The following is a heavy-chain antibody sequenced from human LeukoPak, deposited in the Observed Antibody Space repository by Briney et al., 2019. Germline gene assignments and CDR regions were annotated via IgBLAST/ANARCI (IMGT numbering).Heavy chain of an antibody. J-gene: IGHJ5*02. Sequence: SETLSLTCTVSGGSISSGSYYWSWIRQPAGKGLEWIGRIYTSGSTNYNPSLKSRVTISVDASKNQFSLKLSSVTAADTAVYYCARERVWRYCGGDSCGWFDPWGQGTLVTVSS. D-gene: IGHD2-21*02. CDR3: ARERVWRYCGGDSCGWFDP. V-gene: IGHV4-61*02. CDR2: IYTSGST. CDR1: GGSISSGSYY.